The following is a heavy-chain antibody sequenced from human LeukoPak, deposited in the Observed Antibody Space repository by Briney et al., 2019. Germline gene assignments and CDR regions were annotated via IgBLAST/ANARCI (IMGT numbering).Heavy chain of an antibody. CDR1: GFTFDDYA. V-gene: IGHV3-23*01. Sequence: PGGSLRLSCAASGFTFDDYAMSWVRQAPGKGLEWVSAISGSGGSTNYADSVKGRFTISRDNSKNTLYLQMNSLRAEDTAVYYCAKDRNYDYGDWGWFDPWGQGTLVTVSS. CDR2: ISGSGGST. CDR3: AKDRNYDYGDWGWFDP. D-gene: IGHD4-17*01. J-gene: IGHJ5*02.